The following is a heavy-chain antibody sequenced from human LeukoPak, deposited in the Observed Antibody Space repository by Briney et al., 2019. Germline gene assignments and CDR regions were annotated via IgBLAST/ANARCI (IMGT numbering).Heavy chain of an antibody. CDR2: INSDGSST. D-gene: IGHD3-10*01. J-gene: IGHJ4*02. CDR3: AKGGVLYYFDY. V-gene: IGHV3-74*01. Sequence: GGSLRLSCAASGFTFSTHWMHWVRQAPGKGLVWVSRINSDGSSTNYADSVKGRFTISRDNAKNSLYLQMNSLRAEDTAVYYCAKGGVLYYFDYWGQGTLVTVSS. CDR1: GFTFSTHW.